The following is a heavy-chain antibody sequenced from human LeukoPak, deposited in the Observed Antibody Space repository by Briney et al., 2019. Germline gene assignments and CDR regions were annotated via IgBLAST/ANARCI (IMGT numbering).Heavy chain of an antibody. V-gene: IGHV1-2*02. J-gene: IGHJ5*02. Sequence: ASVKVSCKASGYTFTGYYMHWVRQAPGQGLEWMGWINPNSGGTNYAQKFQGRVTMTRDTSTSTVYMELSSLRSEDTAVYYCARSATALVVVTAINWFDPWGQGTLVTVSS. CDR2: INPNSGGT. CDR1: GYTFTGYY. D-gene: IGHD2-21*02. CDR3: ARSATALVVVTAINWFDP.